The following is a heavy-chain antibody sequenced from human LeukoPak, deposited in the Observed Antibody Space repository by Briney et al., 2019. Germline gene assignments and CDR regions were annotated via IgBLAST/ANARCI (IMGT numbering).Heavy chain of an antibody. Sequence: SETLSLTCAVYGGSFSGYYWSWIRQPPGKGLEWIGEINHSGSTNYNPSLKSRVTISVDTSKNQFPLKLSSVTAADTAVYYCARDRRLATYYDFWSGPNNWFDPWGQGTLVTASS. CDR1: GGSFSGYY. CDR3: ARDRRLATYYDFWSGPNNWFDP. D-gene: IGHD3-3*01. J-gene: IGHJ5*02. CDR2: INHSGST. V-gene: IGHV4-34*01.